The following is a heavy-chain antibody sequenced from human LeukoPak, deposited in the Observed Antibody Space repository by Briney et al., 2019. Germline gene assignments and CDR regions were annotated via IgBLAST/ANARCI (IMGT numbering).Heavy chain of an antibody. Sequence: SETLSLTCAVYGGSFTGYYWRWIRQPPGQGLEWIGEINHSGSTKYNPSLKSRVTISVDTSKNQFSLKLSSVTAADTAVYYCAREPSSSWWTDAFDIWGQGTMVTVSS. CDR2: INHSGST. CDR3: AREPSSSWWTDAFDI. CDR1: GGSFTGYY. D-gene: IGHD6-13*01. J-gene: IGHJ3*02. V-gene: IGHV4-34*01.